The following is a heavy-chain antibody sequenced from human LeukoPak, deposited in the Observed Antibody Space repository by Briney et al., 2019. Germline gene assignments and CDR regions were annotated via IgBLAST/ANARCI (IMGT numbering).Heavy chain of an antibody. CDR2: IKEDGSEK. CDR3: ARDWVAGVPFDAFDI. J-gene: IGHJ3*02. D-gene: IGHD3-10*01. CDR1: GFTLSSYW. Sequence: PGGSLRPSCAASGFTLSSYWMSWVRQAPGKGLEWVANIKEDGSEKYYVDSVKGRLTISRDNAKNSLYLHMNSLTAEDTAMYYCARDWVAGVPFDAFDIWGQGTMVSVSS. V-gene: IGHV3-7*03.